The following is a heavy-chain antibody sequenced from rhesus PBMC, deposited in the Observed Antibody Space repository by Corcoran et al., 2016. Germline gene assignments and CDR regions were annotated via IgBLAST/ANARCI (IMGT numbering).Heavy chain of an antibody. V-gene: IGHV4-122*02. CDR2: NTYSRST. CDR1: GYSTSGHH. CDR3: ARDLTQADY. J-gene: IGHJ4*01. Sequence: QVQLHDSGPGLVKPSETLSLPCAVSGYSTSGHHWRRRRQDPGKGLEWTGYNTYSRSTSYNPSLMSRVTITSDTSTNQFSLKLSSVTAADTAVYYCARDLTQADYWGQVVLVTVSS.